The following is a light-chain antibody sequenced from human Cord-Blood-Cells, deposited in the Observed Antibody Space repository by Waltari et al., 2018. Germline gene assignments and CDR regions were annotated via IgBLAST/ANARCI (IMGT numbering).Light chain of an antibody. CDR1: SSDVGGYNY. CDR2: DVS. Sequence: QSALTQPASVSGSPGQSTTISCTGTSSDVGGYNYVSWYQQHPGKAPTLMIYDVSNRPSGVSNRFSGSKSGNTPSLTISGLQAEDGADYYCSSYTSSSTLVVFGGGTKLTVL. J-gene: IGLJ2*01. CDR3: SSYTSSSTLVV. V-gene: IGLV2-14*01.